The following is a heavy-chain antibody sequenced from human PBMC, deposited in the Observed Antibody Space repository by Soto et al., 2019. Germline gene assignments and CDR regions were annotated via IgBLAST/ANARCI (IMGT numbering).Heavy chain of an antibody. CDR1: GYTFTSYA. Sequence: QVQLVQSGAEVKKPGASVKVSCKASGYTFTSYAMHWVRQAPGQRLEWMGWINAGNGNTKYSQKFQGRVTITRDTSASTAYMELSSLRSEDTAVYYCARPPLSTGFGAFDIWGQGTMVTVSS. CDR2: INAGNGNT. CDR3: ARPPLSTGFGAFDI. J-gene: IGHJ3*02. D-gene: IGHD3-16*01. V-gene: IGHV1-3*01.